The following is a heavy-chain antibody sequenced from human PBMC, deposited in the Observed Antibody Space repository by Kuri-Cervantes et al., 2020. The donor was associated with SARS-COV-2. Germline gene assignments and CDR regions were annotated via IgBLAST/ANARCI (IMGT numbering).Heavy chain of an antibody. V-gene: IGHV4-34*01. Sequence: SETLSLTCAVYGGSFSGYYWSWIRQPPGKGLEWIGKINHSGSTNYNPSLKSRVTISVDRSKNQFSLRLSSVTAADTALYFCARERPYYFDYWGQGTLVTVSS. J-gene: IGHJ4*02. CDR1: GGSFSGYY. CDR2: INHSGST. D-gene: IGHD6-25*01. CDR3: ARERPYYFDY.